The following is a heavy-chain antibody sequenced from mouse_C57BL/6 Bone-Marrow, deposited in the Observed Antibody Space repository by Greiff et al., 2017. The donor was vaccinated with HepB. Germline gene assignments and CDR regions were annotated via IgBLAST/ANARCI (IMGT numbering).Heavy chain of an antibody. CDR1: GFNIKNTY. Sequence: EVMLMESVAELVRPGASVKLSCTASGFNIKNTYMHWVKQRPEQGLEWIGRIDPANGNTKYAPTLQGKATITADTSSNTAYLQLSSLTSEDTAIYYCARGGHYGALFAYCGQGTLVTVSA. V-gene: IGHV14-3*01. CDR3: ARGGHYGALFAY. CDR2: IDPANGNT. J-gene: IGHJ3*01. D-gene: IGHD1-1*01.